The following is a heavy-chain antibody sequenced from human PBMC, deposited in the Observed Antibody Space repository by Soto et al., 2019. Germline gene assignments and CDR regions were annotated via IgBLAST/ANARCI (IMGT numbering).Heavy chain of an antibody. CDR3: ARDAEYCSGGSCYPSAGFDP. CDR1: GDSVSSNSAA. V-gene: IGHV6-1*01. J-gene: IGHJ5*02. CDR2: TYYRSKWYN. Sequence: SQTLSLTFAISGDSVSSNSAAWNWIRQSPSRGLEWLGRTYYRSKWYNDYAVSVKSRITINPDTSKNQFSLQLNSVTPEDTAVYYCARDAEYCSGGSCYPSAGFDPWGQGTLVTVSS. D-gene: IGHD2-15*01.